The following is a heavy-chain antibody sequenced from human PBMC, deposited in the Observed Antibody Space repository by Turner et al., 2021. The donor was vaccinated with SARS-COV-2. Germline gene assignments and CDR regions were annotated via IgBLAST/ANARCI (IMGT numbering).Heavy chain of an antibody. CDR2: ICYSGST. D-gene: IGHD3-22*01. J-gene: IGHJ6*02. CDR3: AGEEVVFRASHTLYYYGMDV. Sequence: QLQLQESGPGLVKPSETLSLTCTVSGGSISSSSYYWGWIRQPPGKGLEWIGSICYSGSTYYNPSLKSRVTISVDTSKNQFSLKLSSVTAADTAVYYCAGEEVVFRASHTLYYYGMDVWGQGTTVTVSS. CDR1: GGSISSSSYY. V-gene: IGHV4-39*01.